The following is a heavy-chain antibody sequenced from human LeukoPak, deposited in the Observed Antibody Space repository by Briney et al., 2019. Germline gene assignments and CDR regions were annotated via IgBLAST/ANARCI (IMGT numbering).Heavy chain of an antibody. Sequence: GSLRLSCAASGFTFSSYAMHWVRQAPGKGLEWVAVISYDGSNKYYADSVKGRFTISRDNSKNTLYLQMNSLRAEDTAVYYCARDQYYYDSSGYYPYYFDYWGQGTLVTVSS. CDR3: ARDQYYYDSSGYYPYYFDY. V-gene: IGHV3-30-3*01. D-gene: IGHD3-22*01. CDR2: ISYDGSNK. CDR1: GFTFSSYA. J-gene: IGHJ4*02.